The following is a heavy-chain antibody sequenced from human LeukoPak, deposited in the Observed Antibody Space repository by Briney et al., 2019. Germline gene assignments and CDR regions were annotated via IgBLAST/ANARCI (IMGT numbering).Heavy chain of an antibody. CDR2: IYYSGGT. CDR1: GGSISSGDYY. Sequence: SQTLSLTCTVSGGSISSGDYYWNWIRQPPGKGLEWIGYIYYSGGTYYNPSLKSRVTISVDTSKNQFSLKLSSVTAADTAVYYCARDVPVGYDILTGTQYYFDYWGQGTLVTVSS. V-gene: IGHV4-30-4*08. CDR3: ARDVPVGYDILTGTQYYFDY. J-gene: IGHJ4*02. D-gene: IGHD3-9*01.